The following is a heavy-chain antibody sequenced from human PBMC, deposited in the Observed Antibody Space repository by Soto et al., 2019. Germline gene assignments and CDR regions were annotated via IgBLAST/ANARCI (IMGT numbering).Heavy chain of an antibody. CDR2: VSSYGTDT. CDR1: GFSFSGHW. Sequence: EVQLVESGGGLVQPGGSLRLSCATSGFSFSGHWMHWVRQGPGKGLVWVAHVSSYGTDTDYADSVQGRFTISRNNAKNTLYLQLNSVIDEDTAVYYCARDRGEEYCGGGDCYWVNGFDFWGQGTLVTVSS. CDR3: ARDRGEEYCGGGDCYWVNGFDF. D-gene: IGHD2-21*02. V-gene: IGHV3-74*01. J-gene: IGHJ5*01.